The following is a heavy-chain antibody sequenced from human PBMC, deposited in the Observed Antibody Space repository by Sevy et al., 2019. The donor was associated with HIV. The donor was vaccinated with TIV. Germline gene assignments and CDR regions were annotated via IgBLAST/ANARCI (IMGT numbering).Heavy chain of an antibody. J-gene: IGHJ4*02. D-gene: IGHD3-10*01. Sequence: GGCLRLSCAASGFTFSSYWMSWVRQAPGKGLEWVANIKQDGSEKYYVDSVKGRFTISRDNAKNSLYLQMNSLRAEDTAVYYCAREVRGVISYYFDYWGQGTLVTVSS. V-gene: IGHV3-7*01. CDR1: GFTFSSYW. CDR3: AREVRGVISYYFDY. CDR2: IKQDGSEK.